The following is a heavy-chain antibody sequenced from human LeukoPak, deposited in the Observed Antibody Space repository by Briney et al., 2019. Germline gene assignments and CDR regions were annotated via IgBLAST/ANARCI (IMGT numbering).Heavy chain of an antibody. CDR2: IRSKANSYAT. CDR3: TRLSAVAAATGAGYYYYMDV. J-gene: IGHJ6*03. CDR1: GFTFSGSA. Sequence: GGPLRLSCAASGFTFSGSAMHWARQTSGKGLEWVGRIRSKANSYATAYAASAKGRFTISRDDSKNTAYLQMNSLKTEDTAVYYCTRLSAVAAATGAGYYYYMDVWGKGTTVTVSS. D-gene: IGHD1-26*01. V-gene: IGHV3-73*01.